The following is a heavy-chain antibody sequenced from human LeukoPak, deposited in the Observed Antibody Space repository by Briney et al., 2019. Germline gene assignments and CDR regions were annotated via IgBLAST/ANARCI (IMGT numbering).Heavy chain of an antibody. V-gene: IGHV3-48*02. CDR1: GFTFSTYS. D-gene: IGHD1-26*01. CDR2: ITSSSTNI. CDR3: ATSGNYYLKY. J-gene: IGHJ4*02. Sequence: GGSLRLSCAASGFTFSTYSMNWVRQAPGKGLKWVSHITSSSTNIYYADSVKGRFTISRDNAKNALSLQMNSLRDEDTAVYYCATSGNYYLKYWGQGTLVTVSS.